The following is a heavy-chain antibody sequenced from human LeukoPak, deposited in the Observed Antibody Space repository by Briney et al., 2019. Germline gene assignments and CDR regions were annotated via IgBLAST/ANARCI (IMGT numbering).Heavy chain of an antibody. Sequence: SETLSLTCTVSGGSITSSSYYWGWIRQPPGKGLEWIGSIYYSGSTHYSPSLKSRVTISVDMSKNQFSLKLSPVTAADTAIYYCARDASRIQLWPLWGQGTLVTVSS. J-gene: IGHJ4*02. CDR2: IYYSGST. D-gene: IGHD5-18*01. V-gene: IGHV4-39*07. CDR1: GGSITSSSYY. CDR3: ARDASRIQLWPL.